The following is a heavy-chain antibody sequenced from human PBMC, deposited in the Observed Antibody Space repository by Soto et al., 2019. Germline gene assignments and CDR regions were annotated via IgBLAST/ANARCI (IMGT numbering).Heavy chain of an antibody. Sequence: SETLSLTCTVSGGSISSYYWSWIRQPPGKGLEWIGYIYYSGSTNYNPSLKSRVTISVDTSKNQFSLKLSSVTAADTAVYYCARDQFVVAATKWDRNRRWFDPWGQGTLVTVSS. D-gene: IGHD2-15*01. CDR3: ARDQFVVAATKWDRNRRWFDP. CDR1: GGSISSYY. V-gene: IGHV4-59*01. J-gene: IGHJ5*02. CDR2: IYYSGST.